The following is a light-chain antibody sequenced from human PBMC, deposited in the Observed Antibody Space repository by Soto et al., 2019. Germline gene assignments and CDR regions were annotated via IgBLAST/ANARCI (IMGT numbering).Light chain of an antibody. CDR2: GAS. CDR1: QSVSNSA. V-gene: IGKV3-20*01. Sequence: EIVLTQSPGTLSLSPGERATLSCRASQSVSNSALAWYLQKPGQAPRLLIYGASSRATGIPDRFSGSGSGTDFTLTISRLEPEEFAVYYCQLYGSSPMYTFGQGTRLEIK. CDR3: QLYGSSPMYT. J-gene: IGKJ2*01.